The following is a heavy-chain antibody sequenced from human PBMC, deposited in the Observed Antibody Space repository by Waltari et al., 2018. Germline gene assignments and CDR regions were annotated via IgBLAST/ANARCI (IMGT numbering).Heavy chain of an antibody. J-gene: IGHJ5*02. CDR3: AKTVAGIYNCFDP. CDR2: MYTSGSA. CDR1: GGSISSGSYY. D-gene: IGHD6-19*01. Sequence: QVQLQESGPGLVKPSQTLSLTCTVSGGSISSGSYYWSWIRQSAGKGLEWIGRMYTSGSANYSPSLKSRVTISVDTSKNQFSLKLSSVTAADTAVYYCAKTVAGIYNCFDPWGQGTLVTVSS. V-gene: IGHV4-61*02.